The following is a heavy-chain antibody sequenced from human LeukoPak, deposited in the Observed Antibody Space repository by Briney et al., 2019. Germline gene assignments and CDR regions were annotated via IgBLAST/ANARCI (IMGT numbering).Heavy chain of an antibody. CDR2: INPNSGGT. D-gene: IGHD2-15*01. J-gene: IGHJ4*02. CDR1: GYTFTGYY. CDR3: ARGALGYCSGGSCYGSFDY. V-gene: IGHV1-2*02. Sequence: ASVKVSCKASGYTFTGYYMHWVRQAPGQGLEWMGWINPNSGGTNYAQKFQGRVTMTRDTSISTAYMELSSLRSDDTAVYYCARGALGYCSGGSCYGSFDYWGQGALVTVSS.